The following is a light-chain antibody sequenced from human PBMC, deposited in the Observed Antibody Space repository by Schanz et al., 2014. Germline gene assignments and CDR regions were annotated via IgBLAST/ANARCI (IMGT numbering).Light chain of an antibody. CDR2: DVA. V-gene: IGKV1-5*01. J-gene: IGKJ2*01. Sequence: DIQLTQSPSSLSASVGDRVSITCRASESVSSWLSWYQQKPGKAPKLLIYDVATPAGGVPSRFSGRRGSLTEFTLIISGLQSEDFATYYCQQYSAFPWTFGRGTELQI. CDR1: ESVSSW. CDR3: QQYSAFPWT.